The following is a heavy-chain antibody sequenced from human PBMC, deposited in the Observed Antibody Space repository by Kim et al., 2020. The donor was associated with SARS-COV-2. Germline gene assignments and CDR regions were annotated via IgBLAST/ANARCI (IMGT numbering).Heavy chain of an antibody. CDR3: ARDIIGVRAAAGP. V-gene: IGHV3-7*03. CDR1: GFTFSSFG. J-gene: IGHJ5*02. CDR2: IKQDGSEN. D-gene: IGHD6-13*01. Sequence: GGSLRLSCAASGFTFSSFGMSWFRQPPGKGLEWLANIKQDGSENSYVDSVKGRFTISRDNAKNSLYLQMNSLRAEDTAVYYCARDIIGVRAAAGPWGQGTLVTVSS.